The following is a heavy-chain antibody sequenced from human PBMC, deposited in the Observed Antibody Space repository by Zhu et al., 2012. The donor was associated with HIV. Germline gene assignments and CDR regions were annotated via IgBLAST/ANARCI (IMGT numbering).Heavy chain of an antibody. Sequence: QVQLQESGPGLVKPSQTLSLTCTVSGGSISSGDYYWSWIRQPPGKGLEWIGYIYYSGSTYYNPSLKSRVTISVDTSKNQFSLKLSSVTAADTAVYYCARELLWFGARPEGKGWFDPGAREPWSPSPQ. CDR2: IYYSGST. CDR1: GGSISSGDYY. V-gene: IGHV4-30-4*08. D-gene: IGHD3-10*01. J-gene: IGHJ5*02. CDR3: ARELLWFGARPEGKGWFDP.